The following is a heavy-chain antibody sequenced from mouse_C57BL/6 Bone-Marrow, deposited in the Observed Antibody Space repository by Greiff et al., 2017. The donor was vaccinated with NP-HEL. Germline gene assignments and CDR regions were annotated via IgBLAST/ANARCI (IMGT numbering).Heavy chain of an antibody. CDR1: GFTFTDYY. D-gene: IGHD2-4*01. CDR2: IRNKANGYTT. Sequence: EVNLVESGGGLVQPGGSLSLSCAASGFTFTDYYMSWVRQPPGKALEWLGFIRNKANGYTTEYSASVKGRFTISRDNSQSILYLQMNALRAEDSATYYCARWRYDYDEADYWGQGTTLTVSS. J-gene: IGHJ2*01. V-gene: IGHV7-3*01. CDR3: ARWRYDYDEADY.